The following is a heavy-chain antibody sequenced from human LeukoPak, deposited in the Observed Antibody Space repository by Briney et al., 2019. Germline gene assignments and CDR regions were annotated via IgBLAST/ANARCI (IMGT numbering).Heavy chain of an antibody. V-gene: IGHV1-46*01. Sequence: ASVKVSCKASGYTFTSYYMHWVRQAPGQGLEWMGIINPSGGSTSYAQKFQGRVTMTRDTSTSTVYMELSSLRSEDTAVYYCARGNIVVVPAAIAGHWFDPWGQGTLVTVSS. CDR3: ARGNIVVVPAAIAGHWFDP. J-gene: IGHJ5*02. CDR2: INPSGGST. CDR1: GYTFTSYY. D-gene: IGHD2-2*01.